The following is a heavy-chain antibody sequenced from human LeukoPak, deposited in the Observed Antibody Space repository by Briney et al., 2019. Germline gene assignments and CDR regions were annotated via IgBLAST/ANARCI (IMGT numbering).Heavy chain of an antibody. V-gene: IGHV1-2*02. Sequence: ASVKVSCKASGYTFTGYYMHWVRQAPGQGLEWMGWINPNSGGTNYAQKFQGRVTMTRDTSISTAYMELSRLRSDDTAVYYCARSPVLLWFGELSRAKNWFDPWGQGTLVTVSS. J-gene: IGHJ5*02. CDR3: ARSPVLLWFGELSRAKNWFDP. CDR2: INPNSGGT. D-gene: IGHD3-10*01. CDR1: GYTFTGYY.